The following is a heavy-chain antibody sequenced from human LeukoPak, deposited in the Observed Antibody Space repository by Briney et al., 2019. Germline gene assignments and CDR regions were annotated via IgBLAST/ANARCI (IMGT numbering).Heavy chain of an antibody. V-gene: IGHV3-21*01. CDR1: GFTFSSDS. D-gene: IGHD2-2*01. CDR2: ISSSSSYI. CDR3: AREQHQFYIVVVPAASHDAFDI. Sequence: PGGSLRLSCAASGFTFSSDSMNWVRQAPGKGLEWVSSISSSSSYIYYADSVKGRFTISRDNAKNSLYLQMNSLRAEDTAVYYCAREQHQFYIVVVPAASHDAFDIWGQGTMVTVSS. J-gene: IGHJ3*02.